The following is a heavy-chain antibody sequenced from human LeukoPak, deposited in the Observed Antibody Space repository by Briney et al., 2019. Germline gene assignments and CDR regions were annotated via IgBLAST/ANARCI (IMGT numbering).Heavy chain of an antibody. D-gene: IGHD2/OR15-2a*01. Sequence: SETLSLTCTVSGGSISSSSYYWGWIRQPPGKGLEWIGSIYYSGTTYYNPSLKSRVTISVETSKNQFSLKLSSVTAADTAVYYCARGQRDPPYLLKGNDYWGQGTLVTVSS. CDR3: ARGQRDPPYLLKGNDY. V-gene: IGHV4-39*07. CDR1: GGSISSSSYY. CDR2: IYYSGTT. J-gene: IGHJ4*02.